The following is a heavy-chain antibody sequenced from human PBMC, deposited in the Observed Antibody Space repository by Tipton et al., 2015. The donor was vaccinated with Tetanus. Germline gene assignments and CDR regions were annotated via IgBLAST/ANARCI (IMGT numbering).Heavy chain of an antibody. J-gene: IGHJ5*02. CDR1: GNTFTDYY. D-gene: IGHD3-10*01. CDR2: IHPGGGRT. CDR3: ARDAVYDSGSFYNDWFDP. Sequence: QLVQSGAEVKEPGASVKISCRASGNTFTDYYILWVRRAPGQGLEWMGIIHPGGGRTTYAQGFQGRVILTREKSTSTVYLHLNSLRSDDTAIYFCARDAVYDSGSFYNDWFDPWGQGPLVTVSS. V-gene: IGHV1-46*01.